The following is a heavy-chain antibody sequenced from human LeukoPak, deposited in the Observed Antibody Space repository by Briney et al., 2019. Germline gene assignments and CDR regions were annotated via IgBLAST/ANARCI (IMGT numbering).Heavy chain of an antibody. D-gene: IGHD1-26*01. CDR3: ARGSIVGATFDYFDY. V-gene: IGHV3-66*01. CDR2: IYSGGST. Sequence: GGSLRLSCAASGFTVSSNYMSWVRQAPGKGLEWVSVIYSGGSTYYADPVKGRFTISRDNSKNTLYLQMNSLRAEDTAVYYCARGSIVGATFDYFDYWGQGTLVTVSS. J-gene: IGHJ4*02. CDR1: GFTVSSNY.